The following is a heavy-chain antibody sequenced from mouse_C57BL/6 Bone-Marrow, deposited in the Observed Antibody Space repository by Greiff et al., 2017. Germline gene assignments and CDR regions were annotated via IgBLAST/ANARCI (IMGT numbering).Heavy chain of an antibody. J-gene: IGHJ1*03. CDR1: GYTFTDYY. CDR3: ARSLLLRFYWYFDV. V-gene: IGHV1-75*01. Sequence: QVQLQQSGPELVKPGASVKISCKASGYTFTDYYINWVKQRPGQGLEWIGWFFPGSGSTYYNEKFKGKATLTVDKSSSTAYMLLSSLTSEDSAVYFCARSLLLRFYWYFDVWGTGTTVTVSS. D-gene: IGHD1-1*01. CDR2: FFPGSGST.